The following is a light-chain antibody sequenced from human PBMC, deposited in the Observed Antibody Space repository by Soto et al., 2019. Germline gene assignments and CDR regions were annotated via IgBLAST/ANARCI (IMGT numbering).Light chain of an antibody. V-gene: IGLV2-11*01. CDR3: CSYAGSYTLVYV. CDR1: SSDVGGYNY. Sequence: QSALTQPRSVSGSPGQSVTISCTGTSSDVGGYNYVSWYQQHPGKAPKLMIYDVSKRPSGVPDRFSGSKSGNTASLTISGLQAEDEADYYCCSYAGSYTLVYVFGTGTKPTVL. J-gene: IGLJ1*01. CDR2: DVS.